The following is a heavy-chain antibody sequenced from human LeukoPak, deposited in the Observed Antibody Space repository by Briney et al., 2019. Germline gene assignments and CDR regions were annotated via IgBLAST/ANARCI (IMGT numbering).Heavy chain of an antibody. CDR3: ARAVTTSEWFDP. J-gene: IGHJ5*02. V-gene: IGHV3-33*01. CDR2: IWYDGSNK. Sequence: GGSLRLSCAASGFTFSSYGMHWVRQAPGKGLEWVAVIWYDGSNKYYADSVKGRFTISRDNSKNTLYLQMNSLRAEDTAVYYCARAVTTSEWFDPWGQGTLVTVSS. D-gene: IGHD4-11*01. CDR1: GFTFSSYG.